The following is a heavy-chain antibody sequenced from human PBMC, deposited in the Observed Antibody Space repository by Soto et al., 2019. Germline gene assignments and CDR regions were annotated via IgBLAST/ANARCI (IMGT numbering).Heavy chain of an antibody. D-gene: IGHD5-18*01. CDR2: INSDGSSI. J-gene: IGHJ4*02. Sequence: EVQLVESGGDLVQPGGFLRLSCATSGFTFSRYWMHWVRQVPGKGLVWVSRINSDGSSISYSDSVKGRFTISRDNAKNTLYLQMNSLRVEDSAVYYCARLTVDTVTSLDYWGQGTLVTVSS. V-gene: IGHV3-74*01. CDR1: GFTFSRYW. CDR3: ARLTVDTVTSLDY.